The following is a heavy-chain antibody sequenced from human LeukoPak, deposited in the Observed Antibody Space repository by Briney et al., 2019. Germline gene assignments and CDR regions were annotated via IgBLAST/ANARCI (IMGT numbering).Heavy chain of an antibody. CDR2: VYTSGST. V-gene: IGHV4-4*07. J-gene: IGHJ2*01. Sequence: PSETLSLTCIVSGDSISSYFWSWIRQPAGKGLEWIGRVYTSGSTNYNPSLKSRVTMSVDTSKNQFSLKLSSVTAADTAVYYCARDQAPYWYFDLWGRGTLVTVSS. CDR1: GDSISSYF. CDR3: ARDQAPYWYFDL.